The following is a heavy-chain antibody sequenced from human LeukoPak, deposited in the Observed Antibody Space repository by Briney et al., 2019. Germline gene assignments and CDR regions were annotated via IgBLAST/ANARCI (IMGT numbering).Heavy chain of an antibody. CDR2: IYHTGST. J-gene: IGHJ5*02. Sequence: SETLSLNCTVSGGSFSNHYWSWIPQPPGKGLEWIGYIYHTGSTNYNPSLKSRVTISVDTSKNQFSLKLSSVTAADTAVYYCARGNYVDWFDPWGQGTQVTVSS. V-gene: IGHV4-59*11. CDR1: GGSFSNHY. CDR3: ARGNYVDWFDP. D-gene: IGHD1-7*01.